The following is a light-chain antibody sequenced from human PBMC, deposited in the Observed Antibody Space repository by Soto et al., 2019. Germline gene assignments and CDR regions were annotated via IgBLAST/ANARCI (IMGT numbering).Light chain of an antibody. CDR3: KQYGGSRK. V-gene: IGKV1-5*01. J-gene: IGKJ1*01. CDR1: QSISSW. CDR2: DAS. Sequence: DIQMTQSPSTLSASVGDRVTITCRASQSISSWLAWYQQKPGKAPKLLIYDASSLESGVPSRFSGSGSGTEFTLTISSLQPDDFAVYYCKQYGGSRKCGQGTTGDIK.